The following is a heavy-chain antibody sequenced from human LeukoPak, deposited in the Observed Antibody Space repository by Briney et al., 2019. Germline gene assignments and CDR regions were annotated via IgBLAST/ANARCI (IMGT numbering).Heavy chain of an antibody. V-gene: IGHV3-53*01. J-gene: IGHJ6*03. CDR1: GFTFSSNY. Sequence: GGSLRLSCAASGFTFSSNYMSWVRQAPGKGLEWVSVIYSGGSTYYADSVKGRFTISRDNSKNTLYLQMNSLRAEDTAVYYCASGSGSYRTPYYYMDVWGTGSTVTVSS. CDR3: ASGSGSYRTPYYYMDV. CDR2: IYSGGST. D-gene: IGHD3-10*01.